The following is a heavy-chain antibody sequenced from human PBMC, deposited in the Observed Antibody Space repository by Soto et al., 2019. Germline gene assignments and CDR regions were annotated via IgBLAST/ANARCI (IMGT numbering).Heavy chain of an antibody. CDR2: ISGSGGST. V-gene: IGHV3-23*01. D-gene: IGHD1-26*01. J-gene: IGHJ4*02. Sequence: GGSLRLSCAASGFTFSSYAMSWVRQAPGKGLEWVSAISGSGGSTYYTDSVKGRFTISRDNSKNTLYLQMNRLRAEDTAVYYCAKDLGPRGSYYFDYWGQGTLVTVSS. CDR1: GFTFSSYA. CDR3: AKDLGPRGSYYFDY.